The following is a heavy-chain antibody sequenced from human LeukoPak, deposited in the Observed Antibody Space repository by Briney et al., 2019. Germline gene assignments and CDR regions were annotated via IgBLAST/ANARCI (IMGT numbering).Heavy chain of an antibody. V-gene: IGHV1-69*06. CDR3: ARDRWPVTRIQYYYYMDV. CDR1: GGTFSNYA. Sequence: SVKVSCKASGGTFSNYAVSWVRQAPGQGLEWMGGIIPIYGTTNYAQKFQGRVTITADKSTSTVYMELSSLRSEDTAVYYCARDRWPVTRIQYYYYMDVWGKGTTVTVSS. D-gene: IGHD4-17*01. CDR2: IIPIYGTT. J-gene: IGHJ6*03.